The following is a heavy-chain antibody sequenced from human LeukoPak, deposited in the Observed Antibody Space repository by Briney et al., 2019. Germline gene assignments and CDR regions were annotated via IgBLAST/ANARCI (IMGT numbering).Heavy chain of an antibody. V-gene: IGHV3-74*01. D-gene: IGHD2-15*01. J-gene: IGHJ5*02. CDR2: INSDGSTT. CDR1: GFTLSSHW. Sequence: GGSLRLSYAASGFTLSSHWMHWVRQAPGKGLVLVSRINSDGSTTNYADSVKGRFTISRDNAENTLYLQMNSLRVEDTAVYYCTRRVSATRWFDPWGQGTLVTVSS. CDR3: TRRVSATRWFDP.